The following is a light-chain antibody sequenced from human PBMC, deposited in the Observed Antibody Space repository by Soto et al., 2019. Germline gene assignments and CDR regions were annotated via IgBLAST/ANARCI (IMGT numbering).Light chain of an antibody. V-gene: IGLV2-14*01. CDR2: EVS. J-gene: IGLJ1*01. CDR3: SSYTRSSTPYV. Sequence: QSALTQPASVSGSPGQSITISCTGTSSDVGGYNYVSWYQQHPGKAPKLMIYEVSNRPSGVSNRFSGSKSVNTASLTISGPQAGDVADYYSSSYTRSSTPYVFGTGPQRTVL. CDR1: SSDVGGYNY.